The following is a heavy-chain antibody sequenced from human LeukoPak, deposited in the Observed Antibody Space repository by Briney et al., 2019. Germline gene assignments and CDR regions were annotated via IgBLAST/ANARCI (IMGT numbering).Heavy chain of an antibody. CDR2: IYYSGST. D-gene: IGHD2/OR15-2a*01. J-gene: IGHJ5*02. Sequence: SETLSLTCTVSGGSISSGGYYWSWIRQHPGKGLEWIGYIYYSGSTYYNPSLKSRVTISVDTSKNQFSLKLNSVTAADTAVYYCARGGSTNWFDPWGQGTLVTVSS. CDR3: ARGGSTNWFDP. CDR1: GGSISSGGYY. V-gene: IGHV4-31*03.